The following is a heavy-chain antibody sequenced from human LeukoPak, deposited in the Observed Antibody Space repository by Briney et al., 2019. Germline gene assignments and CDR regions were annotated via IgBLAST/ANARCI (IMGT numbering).Heavy chain of an antibody. CDR3: SNGIYDKSY. J-gene: IGHJ4*02. V-gene: IGHV3-7*01. Sequence: GGSLRLFCTASGFTFTTYWMAWVRQAPGKGLEWVANIKQDGSETYYAESVRGRFTSSRDNAKNSLYLQMNSLRAEDTAVYFCSNGIYDKSYWGQGALVIVSS. CDR1: GFTFTTYW. D-gene: IGHD2/OR15-2a*01. CDR2: IKQDGSET.